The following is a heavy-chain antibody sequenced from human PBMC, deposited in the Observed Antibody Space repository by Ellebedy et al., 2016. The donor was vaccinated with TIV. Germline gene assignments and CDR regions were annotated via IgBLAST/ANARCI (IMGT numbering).Heavy chain of an antibody. CDR3: ASNPAYHDSSGYYGPNY. D-gene: IGHD3-22*01. V-gene: IGHV3-30*03. CDR2: ISYDGSSK. Sequence: GGSLRLSXAASGFTFSSYGMHWVRQAPGKGLEWVAVISYDGSSKYYSDSVKGRFTISRDISKNTLYLQMNSLRAEDTAVYYCASNPAYHDSSGYYGPNYWGQGTLVTVSS. CDR1: GFTFSSYG. J-gene: IGHJ4*02.